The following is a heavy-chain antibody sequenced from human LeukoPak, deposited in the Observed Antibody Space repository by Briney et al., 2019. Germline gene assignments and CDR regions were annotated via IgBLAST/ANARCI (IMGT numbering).Heavy chain of an antibody. D-gene: IGHD7-27*01. Sequence: PSETLSLTRTVSGGSTRSGTDYWSWIRQPAGKGLEWIGRIYMSGSTDYSPSFKSRVTMSVDTSKNQVSLKLRSVTAADTAVYYCARVVWGGDFHYSLDVWGKGTTVIVSS. V-gene: IGHV4-61*02. CDR2: IYMSGST. J-gene: IGHJ6*03. CDR3: ARVVWGGDFHYSLDV. CDR1: GGSTRSGTDY.